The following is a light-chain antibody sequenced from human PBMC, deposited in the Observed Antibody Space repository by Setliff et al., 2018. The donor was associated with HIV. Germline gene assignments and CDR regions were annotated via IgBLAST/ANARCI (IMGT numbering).Light chain of an antibody. CDR3: SSYTKTGSVYV. V-gene: IGLV2-14*01. CDR2: EVE. J-gene: IGLJ1*01. CDR1: SDDVGGSNY. Sequence: QSVLTQPASMSGSPGQSITISCTGSSDDVGGSNYVSWYQQHPGKAPKLIIYEVEVRPSGVSSRFSGSKSGNTASLTLSGLQTEDEADYYCSSYTKTGSVYVFGSGTKVTVL.